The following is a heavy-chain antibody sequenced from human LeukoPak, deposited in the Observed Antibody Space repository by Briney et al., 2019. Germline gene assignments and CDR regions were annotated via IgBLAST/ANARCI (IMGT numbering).Heavy chain of an antibody. V-gene: IGHV3-23*01. CDR1: GFTFNHYT. CDR2: ISVGGDTT. J-gene: IGHJ4*02. CDR3: AKVESTY. D-gene: IGHD3-3*01. Sequence: GGSLRLSCAASGFTFNHYTMSWVRQAPGKGLEWVSTISVGGDTTYYADSVKGRFTISRHNSKNTLYLQTNSLRAEDTAVYYCAKVESTYWGQGTLVTVSA.